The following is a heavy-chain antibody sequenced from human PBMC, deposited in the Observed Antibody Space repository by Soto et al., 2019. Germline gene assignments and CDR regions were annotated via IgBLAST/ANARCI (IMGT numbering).Heavy chain of an antibody. J-gene: IGHJ4*02. V-gene: IGHV1-69*01. CDR2: IIPIFGTA. Sequence: QVQLVQSGAEVKKPGSSVKVSCKASGGTFSSYAISWVRQAPGQGLEWMGGIIPIFGTANYAQKFQGRVTITADESASTAYRELSSLRSGDTAVYYCARGRDMITFGGAFAYWGQGPLVTVSS. CDR1: GGTFSSYA. D-gene: IGHD3-16*01. CDR3: ARGRDMITFGGAFAY.